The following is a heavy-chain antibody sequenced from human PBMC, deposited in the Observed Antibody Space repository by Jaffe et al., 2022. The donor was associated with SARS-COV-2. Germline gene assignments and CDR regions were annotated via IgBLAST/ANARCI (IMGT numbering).Heavy chain of an antibody. CDR2: INPNSGGT. CDR3: ARVSESSSWSSLVDY. CDR1: GYTFTGYY. Sequence: QVQLVQSGAEVKKPGASVKVSCKASGYTFTGYYMHWVRQAPGQGLEWMGRINPNSGGTNYAQKFQGRVTMTRDTSISTAYMELSRLRSDDTAVYYCARVSESSSWSSLVDYWGQGTLVTVSS. D-gene: IGHD6-13*01. V-gene: IGHV1-2*06. J-gene: IGHJ4*02.